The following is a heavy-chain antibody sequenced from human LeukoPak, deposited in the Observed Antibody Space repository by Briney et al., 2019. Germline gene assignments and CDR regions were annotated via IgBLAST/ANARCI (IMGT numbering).Heavy chain of an antibody. J-gene: IGHJ3*02. CDR3: ARGTYYYGSGSSPWVLDI. CDR1: GGSLSGYY. D-gene: IGHD3-10*01. CDR2: INHSGSI. V-gene: IGHV4-34*01. Sequence: ASETLSLTCAVYGGSLSGYYWSWIRQPPGKGLDWIGEINHSGSINYNPSLKSRVTISVDTSKNQLSLKLSSVTAADTAVYYCARGTYYYGSGSSPWVLDIWGQGTMVTVSS.